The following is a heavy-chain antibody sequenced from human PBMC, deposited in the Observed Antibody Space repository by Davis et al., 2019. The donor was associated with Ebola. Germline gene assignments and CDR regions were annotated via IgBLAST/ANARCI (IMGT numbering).Heavy chain of an antibody. CDR1: GYSFTSYW. J-gene: IGHJ4*02. V-gene: IGHV5-51*01. CDR3: ARGTDGYNPGGYFDS. D-gene: IGHD5-24*01. CDR2: IYPGDSDT. Sequence: KVSCKGSGYSFTSYWIDWVRQMPGKGLEWMGLIYPGDSDTRYSPSFQGQVTISADKSITTAYLQWSSLKASDTAMYYCARGTDGYNPGGYFDSWGQGTLVTVSS.